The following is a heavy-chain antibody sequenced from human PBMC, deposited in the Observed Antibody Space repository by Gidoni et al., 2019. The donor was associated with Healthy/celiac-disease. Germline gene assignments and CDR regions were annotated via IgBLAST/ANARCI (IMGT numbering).Heavy chain of an antibody. Sequence: QVQLQESGPGLVKPSWTLSLTCAVSGCSISSSNGWSWVRQPPGKGLEWIGEIYHSGSTNYNPSLKSRVTISVDKSKNQFSLKLSSVTAADTAVYYCARDPGGDSSTFFDYWGQGTLVTVSS. CDR3: ARDPGGDSSTFFDY. D-gene: IGHD6-13*01. CDR1: GCSISSSNG. CDR2: IYHSGST. J-gene: IGHJ4*02. V-gene: IGHV4-4*02.